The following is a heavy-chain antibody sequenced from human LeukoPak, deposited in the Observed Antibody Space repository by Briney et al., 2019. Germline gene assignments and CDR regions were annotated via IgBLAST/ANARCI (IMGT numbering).Heavy chain of an antibody. Sequence: GGSLRLSCAASGFVFSDYSMSWVRQAPGKGLEWVSSISSSSRYIYYADSVKGRFTISRDNAKNSLFLQMNNLRAEDTAVYFCARELSFYYYDSSGYPADYWGQGTLVTVSS. CDR1: GFVFSDYS. D-gene: IGHD3-22*01. CDR3: ARELSFYYYDSSGYPADY. J-gene: IGHJ4*02. V-gene: IGHV3-21*01. CDR2: ISSSSRYI.